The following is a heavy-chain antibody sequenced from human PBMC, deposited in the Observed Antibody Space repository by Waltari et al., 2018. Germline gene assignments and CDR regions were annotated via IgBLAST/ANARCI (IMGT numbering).Heavy chain of an antibody. Sequence: QVQLVESGGGVVQPGRSLRLSCAASGFTFSSYGMHWVRQAPGKGLGGVAVISYDGSTKYYADYLKCRFTISRDNSKNTLYLQMNSLRAEDTAVYYCAKSNYYGSGVPSDYWGQGTLVTVSS. J-gene: IGHJ4*02. CDR1: GFTFSSYG. CDR2: ISYDGSTK. CDR3: AKSNYYGSGVPSDY. V-gene: IGHV3-30*18. D-gene: IGHD3-10*01.